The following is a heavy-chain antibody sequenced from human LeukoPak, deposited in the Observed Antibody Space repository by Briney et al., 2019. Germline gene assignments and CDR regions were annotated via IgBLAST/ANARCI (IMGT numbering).Heavy chain of an antibody. CDR2: ISWDGGST. Sequence: PGGSLRLSCAASGFTFDDYTMHWVRQAPGKGLEWVSLISWDGGSTYYADSVKGRFTISRDNSKNSLYLQMNSLRTEDTALYYCAKGAPQYCSGGSCYLYYYGMDVWGQGTTVTVSS. CDR1: GFTFDDYT. V-gene: IGHV3-43*01. D-gene: IGHD2-15*01. J-gene: IGHJ6*02. CDR3: AKGAPQYCSGGSCYLYYYGMDV.